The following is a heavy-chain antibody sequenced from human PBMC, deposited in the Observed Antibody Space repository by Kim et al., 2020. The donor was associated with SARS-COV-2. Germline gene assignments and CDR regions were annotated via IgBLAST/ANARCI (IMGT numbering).Heavy chain of an antibody. J-gene: IGHJ2*01. CDR2: ISYDGSNK. CDR3: ARDSVEKYYDFWSGYVFDL. Sequence: GGSLRLSCAASGFTFSSYAMHWVRQAPGKGLEWVAVISYDGSNKYYADSVKGRFTISRDNSKNTLYLQMNSLRAEDTAVYYCARDSVEKYYDFWSGYVFDLWGRGTLVTVSS. CDR1: GFTFSSYA. V-gene: IGHV3-30-3*01. D-gene: IGHD3-3*01.